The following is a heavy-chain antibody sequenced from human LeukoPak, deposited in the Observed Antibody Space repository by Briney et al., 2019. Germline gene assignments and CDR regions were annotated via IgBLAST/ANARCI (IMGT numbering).Heavy chain of an antibody. CDR3: ARDALGGGATFDY. J-gene: IGHJ4*02. D-gene: IGHD1-26*01. CDR1: GFTFSSYW. V-gene: IGHV3-74*01. CDR2: INSDGSST. Sequence: GGSLRLSCAASGFTFSSYWMHWVRQAPGKGLVWVSRINSDGSSTSYADSVKGRFTTSRDNAKNTLYLQMNSLRAEDTAVYYCARDALGGGATFDYWGQGTLVTVSS.